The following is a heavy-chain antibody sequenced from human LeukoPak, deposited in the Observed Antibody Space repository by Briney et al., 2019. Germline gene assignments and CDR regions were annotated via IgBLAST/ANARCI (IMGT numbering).Heavy chain of an antibody. Sequence: PGGSLRLSCTAPGLTFGDYAMSWVRQAPGKGLEWVGFIRSKAYGGTTEYAASVKGRFTISRDDSKSIAYLQMNSLKTEDTAVYYCTRGTHITGTYYWGQGTLVTVSS. CDR1: GLTFGDYA. D-gene: IGHD1-7*01. V-gene: IGHV3-49*04. CDR3: TRGTHITGTYY. CDR2: IRSKAYGGTT. J-gene: IGHJ4*02.